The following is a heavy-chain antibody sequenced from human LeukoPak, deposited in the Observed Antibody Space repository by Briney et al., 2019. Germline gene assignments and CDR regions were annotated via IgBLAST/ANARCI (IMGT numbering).Heavy chain of an antibody. J-gene: IGHJ3*01. D-gene: IGHD3-16*01. Sequence: ASVKVSCKASGYTFTTYAISWVRQAPGQGLEWMGWIGTHNGNPDYAQNLQGRVTMTTDTSTSTAYMELRNLKSDDTAVSYCAREDPGGAFDVWGRGTMVTVSS. CDR2: IGTHNGNP. V-gene: IGHV1-18*01. CDR1: GYTFTTYA. CDR3: AREDPGGAFDV.